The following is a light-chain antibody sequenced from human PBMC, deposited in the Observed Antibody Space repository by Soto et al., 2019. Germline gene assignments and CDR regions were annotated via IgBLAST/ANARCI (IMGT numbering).Light chain of an antibody. Sequence: DIQMTQSPSSLSASVGDRVTITCRASQNILTYLNWYQQKSGKAPKLLIYAASSLESGVPSRLSGSGYGTDFTPTISSLQPEDSATYYCQQSNTTSFTFGPGTKVDIK. V-gene: IGKV1-39*01. CDR3: QQSNTTSFT. CDR2: AAS. CDR1: QNILTY. J-gene: IGKJ3*01.